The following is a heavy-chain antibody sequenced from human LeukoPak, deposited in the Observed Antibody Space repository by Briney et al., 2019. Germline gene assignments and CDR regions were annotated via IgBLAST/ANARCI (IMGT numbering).Heavy chain of an antibody. CDR1: GFIFRNYG. CDR2: VSPNGETA. J-gene: IGHJ5*02. CDR3: AKEPPHLYDYVWGSFDT. V-gene: IGHV3-23*01. D-gene: IGHD3-16*01. Sequence: QAGGSLRLSCAASGFIFRNYGMNWVRQPPGKGLEWVSGVSPNGETAYYADSVKGRFTISRDNSKNTLYLQMNSLRAEDTAVYYCAKEPPHLYDYVWGSFDTWGQGTLVTVSS.